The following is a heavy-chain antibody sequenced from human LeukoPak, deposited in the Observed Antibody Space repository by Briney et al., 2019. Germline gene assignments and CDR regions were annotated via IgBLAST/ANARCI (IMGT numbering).Heavy chain of an antibody. Sequence: GGSLRLSCAASGFIFSSFAMSWVRQVPGKGLEWVSVFYVGGATYYADPVKGRFTISRDNSENTLYLQMNSLRAEDTAVYYCARGDGYNFFDYWGQGTLVTVSS. D-gene: IGHD5-24*01. V-gene: IGHV3-23*03. CDR1: GFIFSSFA. CDR2: FYVGGAT. J-gene: IGHJ4*02. CDR3: ARGDGYNFFDY.